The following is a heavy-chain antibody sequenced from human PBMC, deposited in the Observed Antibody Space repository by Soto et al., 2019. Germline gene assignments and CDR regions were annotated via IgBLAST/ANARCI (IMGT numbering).Heavy chain of an antibody. CDR2: ISYDGSNK. J-gene: IGHJ6*02. D-gene: IGHD6-19*01. Sequence: QVQLVESGGGVVQPGRSLRLSCAASGFTFSSYAMHWVRQAPGKGLEWVAVISYDGSNKYYADSVKGRFTISRDNSKNTLYLQMNSLGAEDTAVYYCVSSGAVAGTLTYYYYGMDVWGQGTTVTVSS. CDR1: GFTFSSYA. CDR3: VSSGAVAGTLTYYYYGMDV. V-gene: IGHV3-30-3*01.